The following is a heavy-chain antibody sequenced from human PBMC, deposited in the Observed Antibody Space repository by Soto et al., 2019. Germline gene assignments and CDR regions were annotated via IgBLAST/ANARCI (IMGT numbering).Heavy chain of an antibody. CDR3: ARDSRYSYGDFDY. V-gene: IGHV1-18*04. D-gene: IGHD5-18*01. CDR1: GYTLTSCG. CDR2: ISAYNGNT. J-gene: IGHJ4*02. Sequence: GASVKGSCRASGYTLTSCGISWVRQSPGQGLEWMGWISAYNGNTNYAQKLQGRVTMTTDTSTSAAYMELRSLRSHDTAVYYRARDSRYSYGDFDYSGQGTLVTVSS.